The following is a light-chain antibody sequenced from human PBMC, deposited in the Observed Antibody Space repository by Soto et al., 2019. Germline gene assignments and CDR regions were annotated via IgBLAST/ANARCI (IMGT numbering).Light chain of an antibody. Sequence: ETVLTQSPARLSLSPGERATLSCRAGQSVSDYLAWYQQKPGQPPRLLFFDASNRATGIPARFSGSGSGTEFTLTISSLQSEDFAVYYCQQYNNWPPWTFGQGTKVEIK. V-gene: IGKV3-15*01. CDR1: QSVSDY. CDR3: QQYNNWPPWT. CDR2: DAS. J-gene: IGKJ1*01.